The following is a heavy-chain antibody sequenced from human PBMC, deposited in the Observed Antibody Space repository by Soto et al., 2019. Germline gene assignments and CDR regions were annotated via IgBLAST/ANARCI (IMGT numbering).Heavy chain of an antibody. CDR2: MNPNSGNT. CDR3: ARETRYCTNGVCCRAFDI. Sequence: QVQLVQSGAEVKKPGASVKVYCKASGYTFTSYDINWVRQATGQGLEWMGWMNPNSGNTGYAQKFQGRVNMTRNNSISTAYMEMSSLRYDDTAVYYCARETRYCTNGVCCRAFDIWGQGTMVTVS. J-gene: IGHJ3*02. V-gene: IGHV1-8*01. CDR1: GYTFTSYD. D-gene: IGHD2-8*01.